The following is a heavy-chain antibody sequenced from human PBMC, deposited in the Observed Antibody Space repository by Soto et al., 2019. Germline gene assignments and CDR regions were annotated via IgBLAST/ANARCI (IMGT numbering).Heavy chain of an antibody. CDR2: ICNSGST. CDR3: ARGLQEYSSSSGRRAGWFDP. D-gene: IGHD6-6*01. V-gene: IGHV4-4*08. CDR1: GGSIRSYC. Sequence: PSETLSLTCTVSGGSIRSYCWTWIRQPPGEGLEWIGCICNSGSTYYNPSLKSRVTISVDTSKNQFSLKLSSVTAADTAVYYCARGLQEYSSSSGRRAGWFDPWGQGTLVTVSS. J-gene: IGHJ5*02.